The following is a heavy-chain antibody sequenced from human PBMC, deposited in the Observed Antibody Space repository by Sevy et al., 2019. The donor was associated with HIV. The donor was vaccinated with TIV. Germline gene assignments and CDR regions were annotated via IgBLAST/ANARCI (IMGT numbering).Heavy chain of an antibody. Sequence: SETVSLTCTVSGGSVSSGSYYWSWIRQPPGQGLEWIGYIYYSGSTNHNPSLKRRVTISVDTSKNQFSLKLNSVTAADTAVYYCARVRGGYSGFGGFDYWGQGTLVTVS. CDR1: GGSVSSGSYY. J-gene: IGHJ4*02. CDR2: IYYSGST. V-gene: IGHV4-61*01. CDR3: ARVRGGYSGFGGFDY. D-gene: IGHD5-12*01.